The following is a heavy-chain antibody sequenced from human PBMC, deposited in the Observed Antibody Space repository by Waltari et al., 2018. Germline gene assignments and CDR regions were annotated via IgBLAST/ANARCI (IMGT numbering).Heavy chain of an antibody. J-gene: IGHJ6*02. D-gene: IGHD3-22*01. CDR1: GGTFSSYA. CDR2: IIPILCTA. Sequence: QVQLVQSGAEVKKPGSSVKVSCKASGGTFSSYAISWVRQAPGQGLEWMGGIIPILCTANYAQKFQGRITITTDESTSTAYMELSSLRSEDTAVYYCARDRGGYYDSSGYYPNYYYYGMDVWGQGTTVTVSS. CDR3: ARDRGGYYDSSGYYPNYYYYGMDV. V-gene: IGHV1-69*05.